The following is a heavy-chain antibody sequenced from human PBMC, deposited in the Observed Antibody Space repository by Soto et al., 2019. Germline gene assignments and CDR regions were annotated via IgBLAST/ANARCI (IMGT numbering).Heavy chain of an antibody. D-gene: IGHD6-13*01. Sequence: QVQLQESGPGVVKPSETLSLTCTVSDGSISSYYWSWIRQPPGKGLEWIGYMYYTGSTKYNPSLKSRVTISVDTSKSQFSLKLTSVTAADMAVYYCARLSSTWAFDSWGQGTLVTVSS. J-gene: IGHJ4*02. CDR1: DGSISSYY. CDR2: MYYTGST. CDR3: ARLSSTWAFDS. V-gene: IGHV4-59*01.